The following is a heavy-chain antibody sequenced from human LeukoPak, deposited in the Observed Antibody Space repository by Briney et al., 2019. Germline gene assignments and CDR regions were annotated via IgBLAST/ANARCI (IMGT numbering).Heavy chain of an antibody. CDR2: ISSSSSYI. Sequence: GGSLRLSCAASGFTSSSYSMNWVRQAPGKGLEWVSSISSSSSYIYYADSVKGRFTISRDNAKNSLYLQMNSLRAEDTAVYYCARVSGSYSPFDYWGQGTLVTVSS. V-gene: IGHV3-21*01. CDR3: ARVSGSYSPFDY. D-gene: IGHD1-26*01. J-gene: IGHJ4*02. CDR1: GFTSSSYS.